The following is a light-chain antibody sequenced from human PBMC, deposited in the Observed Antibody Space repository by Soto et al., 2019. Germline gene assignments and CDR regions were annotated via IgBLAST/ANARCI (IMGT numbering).Light chain of an antibody. J-gene: IGKJ1*01. CDR2: GAS. CDR1: QSVSSN. Sequence: EIVMTQSTATLSVPPGERATLSCRASQSVSSNLAWYQQKPGQAPRLLISGASTRATGIPARFSGSGSGTEFTLTISGLQSEDFGVYYCQQYKDWRTFGQGTKVDIK. CDR3: QQYKDWRT. V-gene: IGKV3-15*01.